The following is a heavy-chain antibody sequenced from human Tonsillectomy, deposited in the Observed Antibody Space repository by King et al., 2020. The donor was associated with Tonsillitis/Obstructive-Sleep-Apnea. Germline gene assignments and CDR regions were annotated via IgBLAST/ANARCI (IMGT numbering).Heavy chain of an antibody. V-gene: IGHV1-18*01. J-gene: IGHJ4*02. Sequence: QLVQSGAEVKKPGASVKVSCKASGYSFTSYGISWVRQAPGQGLEWMGWISAYNGYTNYAQKLQGRVTMTTDTSTSTAYMELRSLRSDDTAVYYWARISVDCSSTSCYRGGFDYWGQGTLVTVSS. D-gene: IGHD2-2*02. CDR1: GYSFTSYG. CDR3: ARISVDCSSTSCYRGGFDY. CDR2: ISAYNGYT.